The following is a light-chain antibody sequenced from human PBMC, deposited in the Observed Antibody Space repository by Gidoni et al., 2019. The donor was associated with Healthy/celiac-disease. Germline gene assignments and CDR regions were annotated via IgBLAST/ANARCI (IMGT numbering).Light chain of an antibody. J-gene: IGKJ3*01. CDR1: QDISNY. V-gene: IGKV1-33*01. CDR3: QQYDNLPPLFT. CDR2: DAS. Sequence: DIQMTQSPSSLSASVGDRVTITCQASQDISNYLNWYQQKPGKAPKLLIYDASNLETGVPSRFSGSGSGTDFTFTISSLQPEDIATYYCQQYDNLPPLFTGXPXTKVDIK.